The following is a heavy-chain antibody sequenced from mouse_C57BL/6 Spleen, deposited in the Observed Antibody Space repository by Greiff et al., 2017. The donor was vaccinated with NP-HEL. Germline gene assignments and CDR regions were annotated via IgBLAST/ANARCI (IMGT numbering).Heavy chain of an antibody. V-gene: IGHV5-9-1*02. CDR1: GFTFSSYA. Sequence: EVKLMESGEGLVKPGGSLKLSCEASGFTFSSYAMSWVRQTPEKRLEWVAYISSCGDYIYYADTVKGRCTISRDNARNTLYLQMSSLKSEDTAMYYCTREDYPYAMDYWGQGTSVTVSS. D-gene: IGHD1-1*02. CDR2: ISSCGDYI. J-gene: IGHJ4*01. CDR3: TREDYPYAMDY.